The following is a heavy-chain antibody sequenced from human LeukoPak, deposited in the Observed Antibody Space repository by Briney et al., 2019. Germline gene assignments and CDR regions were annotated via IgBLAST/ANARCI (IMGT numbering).Heavy chain of an antibody. CDR1: GFTFSCYA. V-gene: IGHV3-30*01. Sequence: PGGSLRLSCAASGFTFSCYAMHWLRQAPGKGLEWVAIISYDGSNKYYADSMKGRFTISRDNSKNTLSLQMNSLRAEDTAVYYCAKTSPPYFDWAPVDSWGQGTLVTVSS. J-gene: IGHJ4*02. D-gene: IGHD3-9*01. CDR2: ISYDGSNK. CDR3: AKTSPPYFDWAPVDS.